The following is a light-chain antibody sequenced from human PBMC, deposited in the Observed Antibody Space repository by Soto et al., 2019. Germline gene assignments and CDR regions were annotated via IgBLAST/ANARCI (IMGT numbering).Light chain of an antibody. CDR1: SSDVGGYNY. J-gene: IGLJ2*01. V-gene: IGLV2-14*01. Sequence: QSALTQPASVSGSPGQSITISCSGTSSDVGGYNYVSWYQQHPGKAPKRMIYDVSNRPSGVSNRFSGSKSGHTASLTISGLQAEDEADYYCSSYTSSSTLVVFGGGTKVTVL. CDR2: DVS. CDR3: SSYTSSSTLVV.